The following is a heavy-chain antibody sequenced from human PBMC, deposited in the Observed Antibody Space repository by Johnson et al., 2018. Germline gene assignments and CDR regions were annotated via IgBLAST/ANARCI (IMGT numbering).Heavy chain of an antibody. CDR3: ARLCATSVRSCSYYGLDV. J-gene: IGHJ6*02. Sequence: QVQLQESGPGLVKSSATLSLTCTVSGGSISGYFWTWIRQPPGKGLEWVGYISYTGSPNYNPSLKSRVTMSVDTSKNQFSLEVNSMTAADTAVYSCARLCATSVRSCSYYGLDVWGQGTTGTVSS. CDR2: ISYTGSP. V-gene: IGHV4-59*01. D-gene: IGHD3-10*01. CDR1: GGSISGYF.